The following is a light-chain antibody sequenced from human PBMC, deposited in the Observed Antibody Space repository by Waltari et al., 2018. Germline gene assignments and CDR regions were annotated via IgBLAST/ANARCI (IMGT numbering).Light chain of an antibody. CDR3: QQYGSSPPDT. Sequence: EIVLTQSPGTLSLSPGEGATLSCRASQRVNSYLAWYQQNPGQAPRLLIYCASTRATGIPDRFSGSGSGTDFTLTITRLEPEDFAVYYCQQYGSSPPDTFGGGTKVEIE. CDR1: QRVNSY. J-gene: IGKJ4*01. V-gene: IGKV3-20*01. CDR2: CAS.